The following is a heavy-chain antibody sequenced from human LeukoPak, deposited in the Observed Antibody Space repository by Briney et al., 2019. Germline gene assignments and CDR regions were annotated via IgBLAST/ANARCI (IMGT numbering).Heavy chain of an antibody. CDR2: LDPEDGET. CDR1: GYTLTELS. V-gene: IGHV1-24*01. CDR3: ATGRPEVVVVAATDYFDY. Sequence: ASVKVSCKVSGYTLTELSMHWMRQAPGKGLECMGGLDPEDGETIYAQKSKGRVTMHENTSTDTAYLEMSSLRHEDTAVYYCATGRPEVVVVAATDYFDYWGQGTLVTVSS. D-gene: IGHD2-15*01. J-gene: IGHJ4*02.